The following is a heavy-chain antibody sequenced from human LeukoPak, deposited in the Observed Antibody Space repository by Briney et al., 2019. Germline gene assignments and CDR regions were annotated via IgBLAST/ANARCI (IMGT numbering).Heavy chain of an antibody. CDR2: IKSKTDGGTT. J-gene: IGHJ4*02. D-gene: IGHD5-12*01. Sequence: GGALRLSCAASVVTFSNAWMSWVRQAPGRGVEWVGRIKSKTDGGTTDYAAPVKGRFTISRDDSKNTLYLQMNRLKTEDTAVYYCTTSLGYDGYYWGQGTLVTVSS. V-gene: IGHV3-15*01. CDR1: VVTFSNAW. CDR3: TTSLGYDGYY.